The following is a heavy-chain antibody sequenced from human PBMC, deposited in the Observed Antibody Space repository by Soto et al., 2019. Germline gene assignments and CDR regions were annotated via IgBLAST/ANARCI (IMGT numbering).Heavy chain of an antibody. Sequence: SETLSLTCTVSGGSISSGDYYWSWIRQPPGKGLEWIGYIYYSGSTYYNPSLKSRVTISVDTSKNQFSLKLSSVTAADTAVYYCARHSGSYPVGYYYYYGMDVWGQGTTVTVSS. CDR3: ARHSGSYPVGYYYYYGMDV. J-gene: IGHJ6*02. V-gene: IGHV4-30-4*01. CDR2: IYYSGST. D-gene: IGHD1-26*01. CDR1: GGSISSGDYY.